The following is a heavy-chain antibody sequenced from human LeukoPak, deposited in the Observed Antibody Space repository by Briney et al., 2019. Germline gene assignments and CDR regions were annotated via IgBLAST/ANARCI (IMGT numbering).Heavy chain of an antibody. CDR1: GGSFSGYY. V-gene: IGHV4-34*01. D-gene: IGHD1-26*01. J-gene: IGHJ5*02. Sequence: SETLSLTCAVYGGSFSGYYWSWIRQPPGKGLEWIGEINHSGSTNYNPSLKSRVTISVDTSKNQFSLKLSSVTAADTAVYYCARDRVVGATGVSGFDPWGQGTLVTVSS. CDR2: INHSGST. CDR3: ARDRVVGATGVSGFDP.